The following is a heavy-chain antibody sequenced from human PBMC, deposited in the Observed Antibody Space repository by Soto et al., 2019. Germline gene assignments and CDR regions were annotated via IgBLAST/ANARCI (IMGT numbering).Heavy chain of an antibody. D-gene: IGHD6-6*01. CDR2: ISSGAITI. CDR1: GFTFSDYY. CDR3: AGQYSSSSVEF. Sequence: QVQLVESGGGLVKPGGSLRLSCAASGFTFSDYYMNWIRQAPGKGLEWVSYISSGAITIYYADSVKGRFTISRNNAKNSLYLQRNSLRAEDTAVYYCAGQYSSSSVEFWGQGTLVTVPS. V-gene: IGHV3-11*01. J-gene: IGHJ4*02.